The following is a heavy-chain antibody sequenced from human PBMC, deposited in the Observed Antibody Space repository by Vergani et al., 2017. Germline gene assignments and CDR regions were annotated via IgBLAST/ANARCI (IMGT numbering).Heavy chain of an antibody. D-gene: IGHD3-10*01. V-gene: IGHV4-34*02. CDR1: GESFSRFY. J-gene: IGHJ4*02. CDR3: AVRPRVNLVGGEIVTKRTFDY. Sequence: QVQLQQWGAGVVKPSGTLSLTCAVFGESFSRFYWSWIRPPSGKGLEWIGENNNDGHTNYNPSLESQVTVSRDTAKNQFSLNLISVTAADTAMYNCAVRPRVNLVGGEIVTKRTFDYWSQGSLVTVSS. CDR2: NNNDGHT.